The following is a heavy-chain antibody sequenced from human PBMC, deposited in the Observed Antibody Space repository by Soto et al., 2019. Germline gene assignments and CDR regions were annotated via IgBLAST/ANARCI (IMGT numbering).Heavy chain of an antibody. D-gene: IGHD6-19*01. CDR2: IIPIFGTA. Sequence: ASVKVSCKASGGTFSSYAISWVRQAPGQGLEWMGGIIPIFGTANYAQKFQGRVTITADESTSTAYMELSSLRSEDTAVYYCAREGYSSGWYELYWFDPWGQGTLVTVS. J-gene: IGHJ5*02. CDR1: GGTFSSYA. V-gene: IGHV1-69*13. CDR3: AREGYSSGWYELYWFDP.